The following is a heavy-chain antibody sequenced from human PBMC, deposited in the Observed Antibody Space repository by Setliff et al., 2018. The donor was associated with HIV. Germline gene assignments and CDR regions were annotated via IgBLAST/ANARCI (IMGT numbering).Heavy chain of an antibody. CDR1: GASISSYY. CDR3: ARGDGYRSNDAYYDTGMDV. Sequence: SETLSLTCKVSGASISSYYWSWVRQPPGKGLEWIGYIYNSGYSNSKPSLKSRITMSLDTSKNQFSLELTSVTAADTAVYFCARGDGYRSNDAYYDTGMDVWGQGITVTVSS. D-gene: IGHD5-12*01. J-gene: IGHJ6*02. V-gene: IGHV4-59*01. CDR2: IYNSGYS.